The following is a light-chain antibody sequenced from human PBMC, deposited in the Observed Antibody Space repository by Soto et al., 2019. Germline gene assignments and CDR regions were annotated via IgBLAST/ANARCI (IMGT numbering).Light chain of an antibody. CDR1: QAVSSGY. V-gene: IGKV3-20*01. CDR3: QQYGSLLWT. Sequence: EIVLTQSPGTLSLSPGERATLSCRASQAVSSGYLAWYQQKPGQAPRLLIYGTSSRATGIPDRFSGSGSGTDFTLTISRLGPEDFAVYYCQQYGSLLWTFGQGTKVEIK. CDR2: GTS. J-gene: IGKJ1*01.